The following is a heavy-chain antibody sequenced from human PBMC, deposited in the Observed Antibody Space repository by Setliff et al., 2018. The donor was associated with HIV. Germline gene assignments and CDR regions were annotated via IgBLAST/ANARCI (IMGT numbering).Heavy chain of an antibody. CDR3: TRDKGYAFDI. CDR2: ISGSGGSP. D-gene: IGHD5-18*01. V-gene: IGHV3-23*01. Sequence: PGGSLRLSCAASGLTFSSYAMSWVRQAPGKGLEWVSSISGSGGSPYYADSVKGRFTISRDNSKSIAYLQINSLKTEDTAVYYCTRDKGYAFDIWGQGTMVTVSS. CDR1: GLTFSSYA. J-gene: IGHJ3*02.